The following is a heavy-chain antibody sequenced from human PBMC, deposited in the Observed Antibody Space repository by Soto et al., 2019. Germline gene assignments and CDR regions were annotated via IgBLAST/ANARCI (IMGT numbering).Heavy chain of an antibody. Sequence: PGGSLRLSCAASGFTFSSYAMHWVRQAPGEGLEWVAVISYDGSNKYYADSVKGRFTVSRDNSKNTLYLQMNNLRPEDTAVYYCAKGDLFVGGTIYGMDVWGQGTTVTVSS. V-gene: IGHV3-30-3*01. D-gene: IGHD3-16*01. CDR2: ISYDGSNK. CDR1: GFTFSSYA. J-gene: IGHJ6*02. CDR3: AKGDLFVGGTIYGMDV.